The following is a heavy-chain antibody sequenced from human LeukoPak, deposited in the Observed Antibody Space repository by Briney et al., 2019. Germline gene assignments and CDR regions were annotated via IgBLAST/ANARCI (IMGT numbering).Heavy chain of an antibody. J-gene: IGHJ4*02. Sequence: GGSLRLSCAASGFTFSSYAMRWVRQAPGKGLGWVSAVRGSGGRTYYADSVKGRFTISRDNSKNTMYLQMNSLRAEDTAVYYCAKASGWYSVEMTPSYFDYWGQGTLVTVSS. CDR3: AKASGWYSVEMTPSYFDY. V-gene: IGHV3-23*01. CDR1: GFTFSSYA. CDR2: VRGSGGRT. D-gene: IGHD6-19*01.